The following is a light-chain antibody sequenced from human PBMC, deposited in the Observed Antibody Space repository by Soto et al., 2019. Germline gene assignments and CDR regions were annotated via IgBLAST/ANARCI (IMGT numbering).Light chain of an antibody. Sequence: DIQMTQSPSSLSASVGDRVTITCRASQSISSYLNWYQQKPGKAPKLLIYAASSLQSGVTSRFSGSGSGTYFTITISSLPPEDFATYYCQQSYSTPLTFGGGTKVEIK. V-gene: IGKV1-39*01. J-gene: IGKJ4*01. CDR3: QQSYSTPLT. CDR1: QSISSY. CDR2: AAS.